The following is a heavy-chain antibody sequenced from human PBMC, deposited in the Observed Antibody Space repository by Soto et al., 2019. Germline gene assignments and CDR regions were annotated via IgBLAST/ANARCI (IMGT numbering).Heavy chain of an antibody. V-gene: IGHV2-5*02. J-gene: IGHJ6*03. CDR2: IYWDDDK. D-gene: IGHD3-10*01. Sequence: QITLKESGPTLVKPTQTLTLTCTFSGFSLSTSGVGVGWIRQPPGKALEWLALIYWDDDKRYSPSLKSRLTIIKDTTKNKLVLTMTNMDPVDTATYYCAQIISGLSTDYYYYYMDVWGKGTTVTVS. CDR3: AQIISGLSTDYYYYYMDV. CDR1: GFSLSTSGVG.